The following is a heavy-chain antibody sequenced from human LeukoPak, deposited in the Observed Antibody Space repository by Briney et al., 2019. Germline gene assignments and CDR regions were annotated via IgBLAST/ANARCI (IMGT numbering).Heavy chain of an antibody. D-gene: IGHD6-19*01. V-gene: IGHV1-69*06. J-gene: IGHJ6*03. CDR2: IIPIFGTA. CDR3: ARCGSSADYYYMDV. Sequence: SVKVSCKASGGTFSSYAISWVRQAPGQGLEWMGGIIPIFGTANYAQKFQGRVTITADKSTSTAYMELSSLRSEDTAVYYCARCGSSADYYYMDVWGKGTTVTVSS. CDR1: GGTFSSYA.